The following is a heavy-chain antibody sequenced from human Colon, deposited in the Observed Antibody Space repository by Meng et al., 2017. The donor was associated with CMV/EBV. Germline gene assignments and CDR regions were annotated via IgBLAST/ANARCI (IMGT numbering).Heavy chain of an antibody. CDR3: ARDGGYDNNWFNP. CDR2: IYYSGST. Sequence: GGSISSDGNYRSRSREPPRKGTEWIGYIYYSGSTNYNTYLKSRVTMSVDTSKNQFSLKLSTVTAADTAVYYCARDGGYDNNWFNPWGQGTLVTVSS. CDR1: GGSISSDGNY. J-gene: IGHJ5*02. V-gene: IGHV4-30-4*01. D-gene: IGHD5-12*01.